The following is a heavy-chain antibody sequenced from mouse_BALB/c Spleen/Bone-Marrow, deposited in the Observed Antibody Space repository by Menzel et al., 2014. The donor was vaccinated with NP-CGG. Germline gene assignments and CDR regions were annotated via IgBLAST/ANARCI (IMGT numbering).Heavy chain of an antibody. CDR1: GFAFSSYD. D-gene: IGHD4-1*01. CDR2: ISSGGSYT. J-gene: IGHJ2*01. CDR3: ARPLTGAYFDY. Sequence: EVKLVESGGGLVKPGGSLKLSCAASGFAFSSYDMSWVRQTPEERLEWVATISSGGSYTYYPDSVQGRFTISRDNARNXXXXXXSSLRSEDTSLYYCARPLTGAYFDYWGQGTTLTVPS. V-gene: IGHV5-9*02.